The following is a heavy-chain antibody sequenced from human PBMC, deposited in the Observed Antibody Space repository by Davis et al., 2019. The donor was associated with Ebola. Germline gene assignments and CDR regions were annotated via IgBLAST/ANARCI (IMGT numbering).Heavy chain of an antibody. Sequence: ASVTVSCKASGYTFTNYGITWVRQAPGQGLEWMGWINPHNGNTNYAQNVQGRVIMTSDTVTTTAYMELSGLRFDDTAVYYCARGKWFDPWGQGTLVSVTS. J-gene: IGHJ5*02. CDR1: GYTFTNYG. CDR2: INPHNGNT. V-gene: IGHV1-18*04. CDR3: ARGKWFDP.